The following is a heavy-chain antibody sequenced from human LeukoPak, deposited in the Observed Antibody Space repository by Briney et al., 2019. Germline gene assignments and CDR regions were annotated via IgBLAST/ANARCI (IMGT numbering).Heavy chain of an antibody. V-gene: IGHV3-33*03. CDR2: IWYDGSNK. CDR3: ARRSDYSTVFDY. D-gene: IGHD4-17*01. CDR1: GFTFSNYG. J-gene: IGHJ4*02. Sequence: GGSLRLSCAASGFTFSNYGMHWVRQAPGKGLEWVAVIWYDGSNKDYADSVKGRFTISRDNAKNSVYLRMNSLRAEDTAVYYCARRSDYSTVFDYWGQGTLVTVSS.